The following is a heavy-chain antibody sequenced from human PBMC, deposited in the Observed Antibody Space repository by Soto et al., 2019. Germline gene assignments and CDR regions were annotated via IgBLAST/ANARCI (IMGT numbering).Heavy chain of an antibody. CDR3: ARVSYDSSGYYYFGY. D-gene: IGHD3-22*01. V-gene: IGHV5-51*01. J-gene: IGHJ4*02. CDR2: IYPGDSDT. Sequence: GESLKISCKGSGYSFTSYWIGWVRQMPGKGLEWMGIIYPGDSDTRYSPSFQGQVTISADKSINTAYLQWSSLKASDTAMYYCARVSYDSSGYYYFGYWGQGTLVTVS. CDR1: GYSFTSYW.